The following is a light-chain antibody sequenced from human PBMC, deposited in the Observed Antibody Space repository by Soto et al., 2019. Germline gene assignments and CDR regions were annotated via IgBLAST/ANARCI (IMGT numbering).Light chain of an antibody. V-gene: IGLV4-60*02. Sequence: QSALTQSSSASASLGSSVKLTCTLSSGHSSYIIAWHQQQPGKAPRYLMKLEGSGSYNKGSGVPDRFSGSSSGADRYLTISNLQFEDEADYYCETWDSTSAVFGGGTQLTVL. CDR2: LEGSGSY. CDR1: SGHSSYI. J-gene: IGLJ7*01. CDR3: ETWDSTSAV.